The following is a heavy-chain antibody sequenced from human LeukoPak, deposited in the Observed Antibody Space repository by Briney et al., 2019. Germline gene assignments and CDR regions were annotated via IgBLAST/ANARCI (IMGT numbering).Heavy chain of an antibody. J-gene: IGHJ5*02. V-gene: IGHV4-38-2*01. CDR1: GYSIGTGYY. D-gene: IGHD5-24*01. CDR2: IYFTGST. CDR3: AKSRGRGSFDP. Sequence: KPSETLSLTCAVSGYSIGTGYYWGWIRQPPGKGLEWVGSIYFTGSTYYHPSLESRVTISVDTSKNQFSLKVSAVTAADTAVYHCAKSRGRGSFDPWGQGTLVIVSS.